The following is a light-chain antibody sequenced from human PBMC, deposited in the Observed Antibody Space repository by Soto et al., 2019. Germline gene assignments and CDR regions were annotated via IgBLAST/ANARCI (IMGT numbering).Light chain of an antibody. J-gene: IGLJ1*01. CDR2: DVN. CDR1: SSDVGAYNF. CDR3: CSYAGSNYV. Sequence: QSALTQPRSVSGSPGQSVTISCTGTSSDVGAYNFVSWFQQHPGKAPKLLISDVNKRPSGVPDRFSGSKSGNTASLTISGLQADDEADYYCCSYAGSNYVFGTGTKVTVL. V-gene: IGLV2-11*01.